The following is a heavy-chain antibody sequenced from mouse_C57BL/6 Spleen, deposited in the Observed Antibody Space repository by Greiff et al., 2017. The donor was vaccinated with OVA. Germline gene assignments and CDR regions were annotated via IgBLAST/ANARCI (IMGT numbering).Heavy chain of an antibody. Sequence: VQVVESGPELVKPGASVKISCKASGYAFSSSWMNWVKQRPGKGLEWIGRIYPGDGDTNYNGKFKGKATLTADKSSSTAYMQLSSLTSEDSAVYFCARGDYGDSWFAYWGQGTLVTVSA. D-gene: IGHD2-13*01. J-gene: IGHJ3*01. V-gene: IGHV1-82*01. CDR3: ARGDYGDSWFAY. CDR1: GYAFSSSW. CDR2: IYPGDGDT.